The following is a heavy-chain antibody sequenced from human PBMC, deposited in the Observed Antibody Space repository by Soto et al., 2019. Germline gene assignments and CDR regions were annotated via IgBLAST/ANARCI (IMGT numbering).Heavy chain of an antibody. CDR3: ARPEYSSSSYGMDV. CDR1: GYTFTSYD. CDR2: MNPNSGNT. V-gene: IGHV1-8*01. Sequence: ASVKVSCKASGYTFTSYDINWVRQATGQGLEWMGWMNPNSGNTGYAQKFQGRVTMTRNTSISTAYMELSSLRDEDTAVYYCARPEYSSSSYGMDVWGQGTTVTVSS. J-gene: IGHJ6*02. D-gene: IGHD6-6*01.